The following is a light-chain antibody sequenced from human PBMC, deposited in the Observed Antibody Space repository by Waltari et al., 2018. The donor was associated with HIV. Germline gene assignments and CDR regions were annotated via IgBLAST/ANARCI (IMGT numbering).Light chain of an antibody. Sequence: EIVLTQSPATLSLSPGVRATLSCRASQSIRSYLAWYQQKPGQAPRLLIYDASNRATGIPARFSVSGSGTDFTLTISSLEPEDFAVYYCQQRSYSITFGQGTRLEIK. CDR2: DAS. CDR3: QQRSYSIT. V-gene: IGKV3-11*01. J-gene: IGKJ5*01. CDR1: QSIRSY.